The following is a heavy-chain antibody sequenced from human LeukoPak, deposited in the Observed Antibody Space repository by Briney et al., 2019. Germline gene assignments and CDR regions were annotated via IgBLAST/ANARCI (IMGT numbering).Heavy chain of an antibody. Sequence: PSETLSLTCTVSGGSISSYYWSWIRQPPGKGLEWIGYIYYSGSTNYNPSLKSRVIISVDTSKNQFSLKLSSVTAADTAVYYCARGTSWSNWFDPWGQGTLVTVSS. D-gene: IGHD6-13*01. J-gene: IGHJ5*02. CDR1: GGSISSYY. V-gene: IGHV4-59*01. CDR3: ARGTSWSNWFDP. CDR2: IYYSGST.